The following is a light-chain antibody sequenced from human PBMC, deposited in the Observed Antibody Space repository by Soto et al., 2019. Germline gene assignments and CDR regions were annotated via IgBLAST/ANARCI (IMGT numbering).Light chain of an antibody. CDR2: DVS. CDR3: SSYTRSSTVV. J-gene: IGLJ2*01. Sequence: QSALTQPASVSGSPGQWITISCTGTSSDVGGYNYVSWYQQHPGKAPKLMIYDVSNRPSGVSNRFSGSKSGNMASLTISGLQAEDEADYYCSSYTRSSTVVFGGGTKVSVL. CDR1: SSDVGGYNY. V-gene: IGLV2-14*01.